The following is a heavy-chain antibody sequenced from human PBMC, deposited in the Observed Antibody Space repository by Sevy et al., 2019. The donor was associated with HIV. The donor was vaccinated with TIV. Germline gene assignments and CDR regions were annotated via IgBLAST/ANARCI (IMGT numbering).Heavy chain of an antibody. Sequence: GGSLRLSCAISGFTVNDKYIIWVRQAPGKGLEWGSVIFSSGSTYYADSAKGRFTISRDNSKNLVDLQMNSVRAEDTAVYYCVSLFLSYRSGWSYFDYWGQGTLVTVSS. J-gene: IGHJ4*02. CDR1: GFTVNDKY. D-gene: IGHD6-19*01. V-gene: IGHV3-66*02. CDR2: IFSSGST. CDR3: VSLFLSYRSGWSYFDY.